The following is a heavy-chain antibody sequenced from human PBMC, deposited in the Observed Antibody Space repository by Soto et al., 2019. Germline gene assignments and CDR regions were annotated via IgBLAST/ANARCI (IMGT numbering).Heavy chain of an antibody. Sequence: ASVKVSCKDSGYTFNSYDINWVRQATGQGLEWIGWMNPNSGNTGYAQKFQGRFTMTRNTSISTAYMELSSLRSEDTAVYYCATTYVWVAPLGFDPWGQGTLVTVSS. J-gene: IGHJ5*02. V-gene: IGHV1-8*01. CDR1: GYTFNSYD. D-gene: IGHD3-16*01. CDR2: MNPNSGNT. CDR3: ATTYVWVAPLGFDP.